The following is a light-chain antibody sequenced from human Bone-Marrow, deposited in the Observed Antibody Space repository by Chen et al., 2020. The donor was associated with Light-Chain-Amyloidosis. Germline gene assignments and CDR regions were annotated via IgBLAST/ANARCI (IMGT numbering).Light chain of an antibody. CDR3: QSADSSGTYEVI. V-gene: IGLV3-25*03. J-gene: IGLJ2*01. CDR2: RDN. Sequence: SYELTQPLSVSVSPGQTARITCSGDDLPTKYAYWYQQKPGQAPVLVIHRDNERPSGISERFSGSSSGTTATLTISGVQAEDEADYHCQSADSSGTYEVIFGGGTKLTVL. CDR1: DLPTKY.